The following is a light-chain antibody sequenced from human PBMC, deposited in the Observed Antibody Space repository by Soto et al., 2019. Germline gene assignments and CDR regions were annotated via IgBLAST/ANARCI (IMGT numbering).Light chain of an antibody. CDR3: QQYGSSPRT. CDR1: QSISSSY. J-gene: IGKJ1*01. Sequence: EIVLTPSPGTLSLSPGERATLSCMASQSISSSYLAWYQQKPGQAPRLLIYGASTRATGIPDRFSGSGSGTDFTLTISRLESEDFAVYYCQQYGSSPRTFGRGTKVDIK. CDR2: GAS. V-gene: IGKV3-20*01.